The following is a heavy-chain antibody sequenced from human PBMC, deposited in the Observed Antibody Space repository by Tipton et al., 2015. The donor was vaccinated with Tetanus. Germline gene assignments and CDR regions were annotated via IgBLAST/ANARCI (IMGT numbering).Heavy chain of an antibody. J-gene: IGHJ6*03. CDR1: GGSISSYY. CDR3: ARSEQQLVRGYYYYYYMDV. D-gene: IGHD6-13*01. CDR2: VHYSGST. Sequence: TLRLSCTVSGGSISSYYWTWIRQPPGRGLEWIGYVHYSGSTNYSPSLRSRVTLSVDTSKNQFSLKLSSVTAAGTAVYYCARSEQQLVRGYYYYYYMDVWGKGTTVTVSS. V-gene: IGHV4-59*13.